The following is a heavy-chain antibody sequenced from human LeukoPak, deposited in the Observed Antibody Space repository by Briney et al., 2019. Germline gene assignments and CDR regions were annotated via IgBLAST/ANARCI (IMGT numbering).Heavy chain of an antibody. CDR1: GGTFSSYA. J-gene: IGHJ4*02. V-gene: IGHV1-46*01. CDR3: ARPVYSSGWYRGWGYFDY. D-gene: IGHD6-19*01. CDR2: INPSGGST. Sequence: ASVKVSCKASGGTFSSYAISWVRQAPGQGLEWMGIINPSGGSTSYAQKFQGRVTMTRDTSTSTVYMELSSLRSEDTAVYYCARPVYSSGWYRGWGYFDYWGQGTLVTVSS.